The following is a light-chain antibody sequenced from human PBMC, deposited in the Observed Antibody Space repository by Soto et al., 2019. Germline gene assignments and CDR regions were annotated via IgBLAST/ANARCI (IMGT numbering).Light chain of an antibody. V-gene: IGKV2-40*01. J-gene: IGKJ5*01. CDR1: EIRLDSDDGDTY. CDR2: TVS. CDR3: MQRIESPT. Sequence: MKKTPLSLPFTPGEPASVSFRSSEIRLDSDDGDTYLDWYLQKPGQSPQLLIYTVSYRASGVPDRFSGSGSGTDFTLKISRVEADEVGVYYCMQRIESPTFGQGTRVDIK.